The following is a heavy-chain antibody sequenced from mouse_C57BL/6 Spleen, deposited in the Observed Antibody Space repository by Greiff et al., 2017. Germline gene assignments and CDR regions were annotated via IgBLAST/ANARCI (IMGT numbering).Heavy chain of an antibody. CDR2: IWSGGST. CDR3: ARKGDYCKDPFAY. CDR1: GFSLTSYG. V-gene: IGHV2-2*01. D-gene: IGHD2-1*01. J-gene: IGHJ3*01. Sequence: VQLQQSGPGLVQPSQSLSITCTVSGFSLTSYGVHWVRQSPGKGMEWLGVIWSGGSTDYNAAFISRLSISKNNSKSQFFFKMNILQADDTAIYYCARKGDYCKDPFAYWGQGTLVTVSA.